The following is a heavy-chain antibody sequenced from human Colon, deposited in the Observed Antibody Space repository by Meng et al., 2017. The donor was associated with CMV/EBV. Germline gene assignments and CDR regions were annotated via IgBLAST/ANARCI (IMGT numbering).Heavy chain of an antibody. CDR1: GFTFSSYS. CDR2: ISSSSSTI. D-gene: IGHD6-6*01. J-gene: IGHJ4*02. Sequence: GGSLRLSCAASGFTFSSYSMNWVRQAPGKGLEWVSHISSSSSTIYYADSVKGRFTISRDNAKNSLYLQMNSLRAEDTAVYYCARGDSSSPGEFDYWGQGTLVTVSS. CDR3: ARGDSSSPGEFDY. V-gene: IGHV3-48*04.